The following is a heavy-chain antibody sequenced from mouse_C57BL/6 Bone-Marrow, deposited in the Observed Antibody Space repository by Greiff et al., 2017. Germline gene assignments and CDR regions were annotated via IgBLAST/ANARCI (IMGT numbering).Heavy chain of an antibody. CDR2: IDPSDSYT. V-gene: IGHV1-50*01. J-gene: IGHJ2*01. CDR3: AREGDYYGSSYVGYYFDY. D-gene: IGHD1-1*01. Sequence: QVQLQQPGAELVKPGASVKLSCKASGYTFTSYWMQWVKQRPGQGLEWIGEIDPSDSYTNYNQKFTGKATLTVDTSSSTAYMQLSSLTSEDSAVYYGAREGDYYGSSYVGYYFDYWGQGTTLTVSS. CDR1: GYTFTSYW.